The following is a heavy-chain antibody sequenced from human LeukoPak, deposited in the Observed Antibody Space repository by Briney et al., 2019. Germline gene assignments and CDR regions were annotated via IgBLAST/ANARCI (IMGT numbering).Heavy chain of an antibody. CDR3: ARQSSYYYYGMDV. D-gene: IGHD6-13*01. CDR1: GGSISSYF. V-gene: IGHV4-59*08. Sequence: PSETLSLTCTVSGGSISSYFWSWIRQPPGKGLEWIGYIYYSGSTNYNPSLKSRVTISVDTSKNQFSLKLSSVTAADTAVYYCARQSSYYYYGMDVWGQGTTVTVSS. CDR2: IYYSGST. J-gene: IGHJ6*02.